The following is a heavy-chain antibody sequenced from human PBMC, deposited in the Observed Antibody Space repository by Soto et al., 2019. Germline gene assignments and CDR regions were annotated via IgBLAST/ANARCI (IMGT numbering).Heavy chain of an antibody. D-gene: IGHD6-19*01. CDR1: GGTFRSSS. CDR2: IVPMYDTP. Sequence: QVHLVQSGAEVKQPGSSLKVSCKASGGTFRSSSFSWVRLARRQGPEWIGGIVPMYDTPVYARDFQDRVTISADASMTTVYMELRSLRSEDSAVYFCATERGHRPVAGSDAFDVWGQGTLLSVSS. CDR3: ATERGHRPVAGSDAFDV. J-gene: IGHJ3*01. V-gene: IGHV1-69*01.